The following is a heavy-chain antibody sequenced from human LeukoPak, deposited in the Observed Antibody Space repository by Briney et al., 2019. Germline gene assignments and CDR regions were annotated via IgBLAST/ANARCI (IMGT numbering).Heavy chain of an antibody. J-gene: IGHJ5*02. D-gene: IGHD6-13*01. Sequence: GASVKVSCKASGNTFTSYGISWVRQAPGQGLEWMGWISNFNGHTNYAQNLQARVTMTTDTSTNTAYLELRSLRSEDTAVYFCARDFYQDGNRWYDCFDPWGQGTLVTVSS. CDR1: GNTFTSYG. V-gene: IGHV1-18*01. CDR3: ARDFYQDGNRWYDCFDP. CDR2: ISNFNGHT.